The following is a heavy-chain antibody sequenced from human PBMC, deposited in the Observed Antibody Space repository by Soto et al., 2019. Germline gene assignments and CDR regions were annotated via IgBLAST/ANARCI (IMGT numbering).Heavy chain of an antibody. CDR3: AEDGSSYGSFDH. J-gene: IGHJ4*02. D-gene: IGHD3-10*01. CDR2: IVVGSGNT. CDR1: GFTFTSSA. Sequence: SVKVSCKASGFTFTSSAVQWVRQARGQRLEWIGWIVVGSGNTNYAQKFQERVTITRDMSTSTAYMELSSLRSEDTAVYYCAEDGSSYGSFDHWGQGTQVTVSS. V-gene: IGHV1-58*01.